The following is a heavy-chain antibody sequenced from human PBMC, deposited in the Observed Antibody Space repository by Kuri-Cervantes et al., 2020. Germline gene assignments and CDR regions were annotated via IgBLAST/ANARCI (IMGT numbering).Heavy chain of an antibody. D-gene: IGHD2-2*01. Sequence: GSLRLSCAVSGYSISSGYYWGWIRQPPGKGLEWIGSIYHSGSTYYNPSLKSRVTISVDTSKNQFSLKLSSVTAADTAVYYCARAFVVVPFSWFDPWGQGTLVTVSS. J-gene: IGHJ5*02. CDR1: GYSISSGYY. CDR2: IYHSGST. V-gene: IGHV4-38-2*01. CDR3: ARAFVVVPFSWFDP.